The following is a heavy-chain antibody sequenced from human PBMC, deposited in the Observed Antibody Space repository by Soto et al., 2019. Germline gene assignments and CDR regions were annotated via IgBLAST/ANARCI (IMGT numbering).Heavy chain of an antibody. D-gene: IGHD3-9*01. Sequence: SEALSLTYNFSGCAISVYYWSWLRQSPVEGLEYFGYISYSGSTNYNPSLKSRVTTSLDTSKNQFSLKLSSVTAADTAIYYCASLNFDILTGYYAFDLWGQGTLVTVSS. J-gene: IGHJ3*01. CDR1: GCAISVYY. V-gene: IGHV4-59*08. CDR2: ISYSGST. CDR3: ASLNFDILTGYYAFDL.